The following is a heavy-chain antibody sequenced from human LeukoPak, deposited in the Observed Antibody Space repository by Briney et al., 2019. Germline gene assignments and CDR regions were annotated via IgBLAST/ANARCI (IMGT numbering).Heavy chain of an antibody. CDR3: ARCIIMVRGVIIPSGMDV. D-gene: IGHD3-10*01. CDR1: GYTFTSYG. J-gene: IGHJ6*02. V-gene: IGHV1-18*01. Sequence: ASVTVSCKASGYTFTSYGISWVRQAPGQGLEWMGRISAYNGKTNYAQKLQGRVTMTTDTSTSTAYMELRSLRSDDTAVYYCARCIIMVRGVIIPSGMDVWGQGTTVTVSS. CDR2: ISAYNGKT.